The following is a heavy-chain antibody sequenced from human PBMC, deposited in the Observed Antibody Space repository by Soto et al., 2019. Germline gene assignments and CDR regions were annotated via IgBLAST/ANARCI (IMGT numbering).Heavy chain of an antibody. Sequence: QVQLQESGPGLVKPSQTLSLTCTVSGGSISSGGYYWSWIRQHPGKCLEWIGYIYYSGSTYYNPSLKSRVTISVDTSKNQFSLKLSSVTAADTAVYYCARVFRNYGDWLFDYWGQGTLVTVSS. J-gene: IGHJ4*02. V-gene: IGHV4-31*03. CDR3: ARVFRNYGDWLFDY. D-gene: IGHD4-17*01. CDR2: IYYSGST. CDR1: GGSISSGGYY.